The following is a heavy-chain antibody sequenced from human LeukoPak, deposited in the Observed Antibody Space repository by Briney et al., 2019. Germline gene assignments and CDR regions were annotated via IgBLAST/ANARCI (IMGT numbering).Heavy chain of an antibody. CDR3: AKDEGEVGATNSDY. J-gene: IGHJ4*02. Sequence: PGGSLRLSCAASGFTFSSYGMHWVRQAPGKGLEWVAFIRYDGSNKYYADSVKGRFTISRDNSKNTLYLQMNSLRAEDTAVYYCAKDEGEVGATNSDYWGQGTLVTVSS. CDR1: GFTFSSYG. D-gene: IGHD1-26*01. CDR2: IRYDGSNK. V-gene: IGHV3-30*02.